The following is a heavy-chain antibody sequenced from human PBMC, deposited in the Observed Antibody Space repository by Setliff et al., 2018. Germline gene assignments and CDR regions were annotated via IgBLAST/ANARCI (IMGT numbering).Heavy chain of an antibody. D-gene: IGHD3-16*01. Sequence: SETLSLTCTVSGGSISTTDYYWGWIRQPPGKGLEWIGYIYYSGSTNYNPSLKSRVTISVDTSKNQFSLKLSSVTAADTAVYYCARVWGGGWFDPWGQGTLVTVSS. V-gene: IGHV4-61*08. CDR1: GGSISTTDYY. J-gene: IGHJ5*02. CDR2: IYYSGST. CDR3: ARVWGGGWFDP.